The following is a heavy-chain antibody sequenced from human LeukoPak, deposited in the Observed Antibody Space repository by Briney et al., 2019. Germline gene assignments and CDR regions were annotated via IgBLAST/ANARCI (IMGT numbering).Heavy chain of an antibody. CDR2: ISSSGSTR. CDR1: GFTFSSYE. V-gene: IGHV3-48*03. CDR3: ARVESGYSDYFYYYMDV. D-gene: IGHD5-18*01. J-gene: IGHJ6*03. Sequence: GGSLRLSCAASGFTFSSYEMNWVRQAPGKGLEWVSYISSSGSTRYYADSVKGRFTISRDNAKNSLYLQMNSLRAEDTALYYCARVESGYSDYFYYYMDVWGKGTTVTISS.